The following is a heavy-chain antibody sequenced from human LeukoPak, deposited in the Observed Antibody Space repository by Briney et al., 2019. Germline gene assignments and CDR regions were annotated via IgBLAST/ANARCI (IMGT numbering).Heavy chain of an antibody. J-gene: IGHJ3*02. D-gene: IGHD3-22*01. Sequence: ASVKVSCKASGGTFSSYAISWVRQAPGQGLEWMGGIIPIFGTANYAQKFQGRVTITTDESTSTAYMELSRLRSDDTAVYYCARLPEYYDTSGPIKDGFDMWGQGTSVTVSS. V-gene: IGHV1-69*05. CDR1: GGTFSSYA. CDR3: ARLPEYYDTSGPIKDGFDM. CDR2: IIPIFGTA.